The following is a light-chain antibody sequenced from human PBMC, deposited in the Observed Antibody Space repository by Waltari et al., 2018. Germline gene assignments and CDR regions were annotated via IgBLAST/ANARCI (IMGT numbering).Light chain of an antibody. Sequence: QSALTQPASVSGSPGQSITISCIGTSNDVGKYNLVSWYQQHPGKVPKLIIYEVTKRPSGISNLFSGSKSGSTASLTISGLQAEDEADYYCFSYGGSFDPYLVFGGGTKLTVL. CDR3: FSYGGSFDPYLV. CDR2: EVT. V-gene: IGLV2-23*02. J-gene: IGLJ2*01. CDR1: SNDVGKYNL.